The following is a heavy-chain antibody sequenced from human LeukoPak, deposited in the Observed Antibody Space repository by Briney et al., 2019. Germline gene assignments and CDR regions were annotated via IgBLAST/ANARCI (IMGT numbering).Heavy chain of an antibody. CDR1: GGSISSGGYY. Sequence: SETLSLTCTVSGGSISSGGYYWSWIRQPPGKGLEWIGYIYHSGSTYYNPSLKSRVTMSVDTSKNQFSLKLSSVTAADTAVYYCARIGSRPVDYYYYYMDVWGKGTTVTVSS. D-gene: IGHD2-2*01. J-gene: IGHJ6*03. CDR3: ARIGSRPVDYYYYYMDV. CDR2: IYHSGST. V-gene: IGHV4-30-2*01.